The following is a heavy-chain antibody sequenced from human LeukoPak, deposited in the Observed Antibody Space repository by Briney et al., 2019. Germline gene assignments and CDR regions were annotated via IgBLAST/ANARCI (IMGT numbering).Heavy chain of an antibody. J-gene: IGHJ4*02. CDR2: IYYSGST. Sequence: SETLSLTCTVSGGSISSYYWSWIRQPAGKGLEWIGSIYYSGSTYYNPSLKSRVTISVDTSKNQFSLKLSSVTAADTAVYYCASSITIFGVVIRFDYWGQGTLVTVSS. CDR1: GGSISSYY. CDR3: ASSITIFGVVIRFDY. D-gene: IGHD3-3*01. V-gene: IGHV4-59*05.